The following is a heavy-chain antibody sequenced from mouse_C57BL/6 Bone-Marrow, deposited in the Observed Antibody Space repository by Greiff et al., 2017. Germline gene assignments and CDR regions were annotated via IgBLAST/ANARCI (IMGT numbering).Heavy chain of an antibody. CDR3: ARDYGNYYGGYFDY. D-gene: IGHD2-1*01. CDR2: IDPSDSET. CDR1: GYTFTSYW. Sequence: QVQLQQPGAELVRPGSSVKLSCKASGYTFTSYWMHWVKQRPIQGLEWIGNIDPSDSETHSNQKFKDKATLTLDKSSSTAYMQLSSLTSEDSAVYYCARDYGNYYGGYFDYWGQGTTLTVSS. J-gene: IGHJ2*01. V-gene: IGHV1-52*01.